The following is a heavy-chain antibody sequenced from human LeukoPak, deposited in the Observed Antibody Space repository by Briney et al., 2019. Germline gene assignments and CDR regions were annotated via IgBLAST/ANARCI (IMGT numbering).Heavy chain of an antibody. CDR2: ICYDGGNK. CDR1: GFTFSYFG. CDR3: ARGGDATHYFLGS. V-gene: IGHV3-33*08. Sequence: PGRSLRLSCAASGFTFSYFGMHWVRQSPGKGLEWVATICYDGGNKHYADSVKGRFTISRDNSKNSLYLQMNSLRAEDTAVYYCARGGDATHYFLGSWGKGTLVTVSS. J-gene: IGHJ4*02. D-gene: IGHD2-21*01.